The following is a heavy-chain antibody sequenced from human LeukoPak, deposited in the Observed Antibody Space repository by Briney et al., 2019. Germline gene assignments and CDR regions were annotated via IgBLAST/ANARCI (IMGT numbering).Heavy chain of an antibody. Sequence: NPGGSLRLSCAASGLPFRIHGMSWVRQAPRKGPEGVSCICSGSDYTFYGDSVKARHPICRDNSKNVLYLQMNSLRADDTAVYYCAKDLDYTTYGYYFDYWGQGSLVTVSS. D-gene: IGHD4-11*01. J-gene: IGHJ4*02. V-gene: IGHV3-23*01. CDR3: AKDLDYTTYGYYFDY. CDR2: ICSGSDYT. CDR1: GLPFRIHG.